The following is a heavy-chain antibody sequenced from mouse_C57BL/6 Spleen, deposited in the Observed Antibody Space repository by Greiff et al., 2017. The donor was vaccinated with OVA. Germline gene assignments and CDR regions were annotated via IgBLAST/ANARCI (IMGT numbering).Heavy chain of an antibody. CDR2: IYPGSGST. CDR1: GYTFTSYW. D-gene: IGHD2-1*01. CDR3: AKRDYGNYESFDY. V-gene: IGHV1-55*01. J-gene: IGHJ2*01. Sequence: VQLQQPGAELVKPGASVKMSCKASGYTFTSYWITWVKQRPGQGLEWIGDIYPGSGSTNYNEKFKSKATLTVDTSSSTAYMQLSSLTSEDSAVYYCAKRDYGNYESFDYWGQGTTLTVSS.